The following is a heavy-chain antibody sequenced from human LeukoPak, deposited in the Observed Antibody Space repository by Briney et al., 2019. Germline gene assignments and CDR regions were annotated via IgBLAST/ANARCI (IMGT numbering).Heavy chain of an antibody. V-gene: IGHV3-74*03. D-gene: IGHD1-26*01. J-gene: IGHJ4*02. CDR1: GFTTTNNW. CDR2: IKNDESTA. CDR3: ATVFKGSSLQDY. Sequence: GGSLRLSCVVSGFTTTNNWMYWVRQPPGRGLVWVSRIKNDESTAVYADSVKGRFTISRDNAKNTLYLQMNSLRVEDTAVYYCATVFKGSSLQDYWGQGTLVTVPS.